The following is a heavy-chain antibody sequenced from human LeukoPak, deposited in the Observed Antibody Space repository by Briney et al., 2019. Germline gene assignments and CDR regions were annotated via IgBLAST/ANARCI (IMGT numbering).Heavy chain of an antibody. J-gene: IGHJ5*02. CDR2: IYYSGST. Sequence: TSETLSLTCTVSGGSISSYYWSWIRQPPGKGLEWIGYIYYSGSTNYNPSLKSRVTISVDTSKNQFSLKLSSVTAADTAVYYCARVQLVVREPCFDPWGQGTLVTVSS. V-gene: IGHV4-59*01. D-gene: IGHD3-10*01. CDR3: ARVQLVVREPCFDP. CDR1: GGSISSYY.